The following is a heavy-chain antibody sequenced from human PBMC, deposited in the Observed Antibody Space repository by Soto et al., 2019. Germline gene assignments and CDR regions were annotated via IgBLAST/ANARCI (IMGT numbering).Heavy chain of an antibody. D-gene: IGHD4-17*01. CDR1: GFNFTSSA. J-gene: IGHJ4*02. V-gene: IGHV1-58*01. CDR3: AAALHDYGDYVGFYFDY. CDR2: IVVGSGNT. Sequence: QMQLVQSGPEVKKLGTSVKVSCKASGFNFTSSAVQSVRQARGQRLELIGWIVVGSGNTNYAQKFQERVTITRDMSTSTAYMELSSLRSEDTAVYYCAAALHDYGDYVGFYFDYWGQGTPVTVSS.